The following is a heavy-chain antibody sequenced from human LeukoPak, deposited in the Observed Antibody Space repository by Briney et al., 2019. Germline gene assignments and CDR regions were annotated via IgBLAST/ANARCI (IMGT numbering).Heavy chain of an antibody. V-gene: IGHV6-1*01. CDR3: ARGFSVAALDY. Sequence: KPSQTLPLTCGISGDSVSSNSATWNWIRQSPSRGLERLGRTYYRSKWYYEYAVSLQGRITIDPDTSNNQFSLQLDSVTPEDTALYYCARGFSVAALDYWAQGNLVTVSS. D-gene: IGHD6-19*01. CDR2: TYYRSKWYY. J-gene: IGHJ4*02. CDR1: GDSVSSNSAT.